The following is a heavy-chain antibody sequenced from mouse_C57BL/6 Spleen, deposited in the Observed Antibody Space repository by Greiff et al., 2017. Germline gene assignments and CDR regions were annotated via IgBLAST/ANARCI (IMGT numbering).Heavy chain of an antibody. V-gene: IGHV10-1*01. D-gene: IGHD4-1*01. CDR1: GFSFNTSA. Sequence: EVKLVESGGGLVQPKGSLKLSCAASGFSFNTSAMNWVRQAPGKGLEWVARIRSKSNNYATYYADSVKDRFTISRDDSESMLYLQMNNLKTEDTAMYYCVRHGWDYWYFDVWGTGTTVTVSS. CDR2: IRSKSNNYAT. J-gene: IGHJ1*03. CDR3: VRHGWDYWYFDV.